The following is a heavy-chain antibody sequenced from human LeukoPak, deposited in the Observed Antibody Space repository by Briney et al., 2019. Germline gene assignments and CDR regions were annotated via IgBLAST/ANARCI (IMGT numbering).Heavy chain of an antibody. D-gene: IGHD4-11*01. J-gene: IGHJ4*02. CDR3: AKTYSNFPPYFDY. Sequence: PSETLSLTCTVSGGSISSYYWSWIRQPAGKGLEWIGRIYTSGSTNYNPSPKSRVTMSVDTSKNQFSLKLSSVTAADTAVYYCAKTYSNFPPYFDYWGPGTLVTVSS. CDR2: IYTSGST. V-gene: IGHV4-4*07. CDR1: GGSISSYY.